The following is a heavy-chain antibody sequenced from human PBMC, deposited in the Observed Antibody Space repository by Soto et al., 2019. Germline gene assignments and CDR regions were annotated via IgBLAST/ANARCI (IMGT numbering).Heavy chain of an antibody. D-gene: IGHD2-15*01. CDR2: IYYSGST. CDR1: GGSISSYY. Sequence: SDTLSLTCTVSGGSISSYYWSWIRQPPGKGLEWIGYIYYSGSTNYNPSLKSRVTISVDTSKNQFSLKLSSVTAADTAVYYCARWGYCSGGSCYPPWNYGMDVWGQGTTVTVSS. J-gene: IGHJ6*02. V-gene: IGHV4-59*07. CDR3: ARWGYCSGGSCYPPWNYGMDV.